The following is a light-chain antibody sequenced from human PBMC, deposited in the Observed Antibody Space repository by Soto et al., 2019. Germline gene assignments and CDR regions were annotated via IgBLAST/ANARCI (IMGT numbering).Light chain of an antibody. CDR1: SSDVGDFNY. V-gene: IGLV2-14*03. CDR2: DVT. J-gene: IGLJ2*01. Sequence: QSALTQPASVSGSPGRSVTISCTGTSSDVGDFNYVSWYQHLPGRAPKLIIYDVTNRPSGISYRFSASKSGRTASLTISGLPAEDEADYYCSSYSSSPTHVVFGGGTTVTV. CDR3: SSYSSSPTHVV.